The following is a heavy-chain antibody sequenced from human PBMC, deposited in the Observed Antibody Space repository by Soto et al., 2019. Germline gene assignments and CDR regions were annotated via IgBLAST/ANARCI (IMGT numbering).Heavy chain of an antibody. CDR2: INHRGSF. D-gene: IGHD1-1*01. Sequence: SESLSLTCTVTGGSVTSGDEYGTWMRKHSGKGLEWTGYINHRGSFYYNPSLKSRLSMSVDTSKNQFSLNVTSVTAADTAVYYCARELPQRQGRNMDVWGQGTTVTVSS. J-gene: IGHJ6*02. V-gene: IGHV4-31*03. CDR3: ARELPQRQGRNMDV. CDR1: GGSVTSGDEY.